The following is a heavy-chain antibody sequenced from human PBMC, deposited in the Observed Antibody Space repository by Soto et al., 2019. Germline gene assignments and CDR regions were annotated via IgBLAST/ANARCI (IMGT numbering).Heavy chain of an antibody. J-gene: IGHJ4*02. CDR3: AKDRGRGYSYGFYNY. V-gene: IGHV3-73*02. Sequence: VQLVESGGGLVQPGGSLKLSCGASGFTFSGFAMHWVRQASGKGPEWVGRIRSKANSYATAYAASVKGRFTISRDDSKNTLYLQMNSLRAEDTAVYYCAKDRGRGYSYGFYNYWGQGTLVTVSS. CDR1: GFTFSGFA. CDR2: IRSKANSYAT. D-gene: IGHD5-18*01.